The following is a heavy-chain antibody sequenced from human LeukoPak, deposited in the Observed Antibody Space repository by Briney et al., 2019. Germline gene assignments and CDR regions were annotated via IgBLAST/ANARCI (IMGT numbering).Heavy chain of an antibody. V-gene: IGHV3-13*01. J-gene: IGHJ4*02. CDR1: GFTFLDYD. D-gene: IGHD6-19*01. Sequence: GGSLRLSCAASGFTFLDYDMHWVRQVIGKGLEWVSAIGIRGDTHYSGSVKGRFTISRENAESSLYLQMNSLRAEDTAVYYCARGGIQVSGIDEFDYWGQGTLVTVSS. CDR2: IGIRGDT. CDR3: ARGGIQVSGIDEFDY.